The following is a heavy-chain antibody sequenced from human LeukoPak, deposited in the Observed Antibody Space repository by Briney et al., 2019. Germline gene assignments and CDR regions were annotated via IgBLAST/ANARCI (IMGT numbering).Heavy chain of an antibody. Sequence: SETLSLTCTVSGGSVSSGDYYWSWIRQPPGKGLEWIGYIYYSGNTYYNPSLKSRLTISLDTSKNQFSLRLTSATAADTAVYYCARARRFAAAGTTAFDIWRQGTMVTVSS. J-gene: IGHJ3*02. D-gene: IGHD6-13*01. V-gene: IGHV4-30-4*01. CDR2: IYYSGNT. CDR3: ARARRFAAAGTTAFDI. CDR1: GGSVSSGDYY.